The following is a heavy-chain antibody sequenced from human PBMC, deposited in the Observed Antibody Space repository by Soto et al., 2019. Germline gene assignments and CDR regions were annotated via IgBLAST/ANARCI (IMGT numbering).Heavy chain of an antibody. CDR3: ASAPSGSSPDY. Sequence: ASVKVSCKTSGYTFTSYYIHWVRQAPGQGLEWMGIIDPSGGSSTYAQTFQGRVTMTSDTSTSTLYMDLNSLGSEDTAVYYCASAPSGSSPDYWGQGTMGTVS. V-gene: IGHV1-46*01. CDR1: GYTFTSYY. CDR2: IDPSGGSS. J-gene: IGHJ4*02. D-gene: IGHD1-26*01.